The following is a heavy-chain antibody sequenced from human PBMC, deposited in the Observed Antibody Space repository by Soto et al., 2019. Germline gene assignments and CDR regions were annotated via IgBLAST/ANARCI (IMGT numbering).Heavy chain of an antibody. CDR3: ARDSAVVKSFDY. D-gene: IGHD2-15*01. V-gene: IGHV4-30-2*01. CDR1: GGSISSGGYS. J-gene: IGHJ4*02. Sequence: PSETLSLTCAVSGGSISSGGYSWSWIRQPPGKGLEWIGYIYHSGSTYYNPSLKSRVTISVDRSKNQFSLKLSSVTAADTAVYYCARDSAVVKSFDYWGQGTLVTVSS. CDR2: IYHSGST.